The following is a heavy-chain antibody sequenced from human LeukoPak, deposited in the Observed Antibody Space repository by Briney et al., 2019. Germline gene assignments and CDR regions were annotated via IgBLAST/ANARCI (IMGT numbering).Heavy chain of an antibody. J-gene: IGHJ4*02. Sequence: SETLSLTCAVYGGSFSGYYWSWIRQPPGKGLEWIGEINHSGSTNYNPSLKSRVTISVDTSKNQFSLKLSSVTAADTAVYYCARRTYNSPFAYWGQGTLVTVSS. V-gene: IGHV4-34*01. D-gene: IGHD1-20*01. CDR3: ARRTYNSPFAY. CDR1: GGSFSGYY. CDR2: INHSGST.